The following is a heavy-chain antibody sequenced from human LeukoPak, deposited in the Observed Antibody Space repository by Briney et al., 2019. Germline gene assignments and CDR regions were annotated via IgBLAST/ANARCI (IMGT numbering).Heavy chain of an antibody. V-gene: IGHV3-9*01. CDR1: GFRFDDYG. D-gene: IGHD5-24*01. Sequence: GGSLRLSCVVSGFRFDDYGLHWVRQAPGKGLEWVSGISWSGSTTGYADSVKGRFTISRDSAKNSLYLQMDSLRVEDTALYYCAKEESRWGFAPGSFYGMGVWGQGTTVTVSS. CDR3: AKEESRWGFAPGSFYGMGV. CDR2: ISWSGSTT. J-gene: IGHJ6*02.